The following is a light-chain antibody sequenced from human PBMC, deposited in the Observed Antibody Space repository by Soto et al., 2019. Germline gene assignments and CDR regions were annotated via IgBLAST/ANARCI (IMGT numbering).Light chain of an antibody. V-gene: IGKV3-20*01. J-gene: IGKJ1*01. Sequence: EIVMTQAPATLSVSPGGRPNLSCRASQSISDTLAWYQQKPGQAPRLLIYGASSRATGIPDRFSGSGSGTDFTLTISRLEPEDFAVYYCQQYGSSPQTFGQGTKVDIK. CDR3: QQYGSSPQT. CDR2: GAS. CDR1: QSISDT.